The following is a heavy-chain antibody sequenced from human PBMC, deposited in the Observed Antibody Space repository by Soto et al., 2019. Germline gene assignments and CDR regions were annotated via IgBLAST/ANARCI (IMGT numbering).Heavy chain of an antibody. J-gene: IGHJ6*02. Sequence: QVQLVQSGAEMKEPGDSVRVSCEASGYTFTSYYIHWVRQAPGQGLEWMGWINPKFGDTAYAQDFQGRVSMTRDMSISTVYMELSMLTSDDTAIYYCARNMDYYYGPGSGNGHGFWGQVTTVTVFS. CDR1: GYTFTSYY. CDR2: INPKFGDT. V-gene: IGHV1-2*02. D-gene: IGHD3-10*01. CDR3: ARNMDYYYGPGSGNGHGF.